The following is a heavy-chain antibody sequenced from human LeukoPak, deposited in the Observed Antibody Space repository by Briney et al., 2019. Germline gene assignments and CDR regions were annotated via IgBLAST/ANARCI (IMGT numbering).Heavy chain of an antibody. V-gene: IGHV1-18*01. Sequence: GASAKVSCKASGYTFTSYGISWVRQAPGQGLEWMGWISAYNGNTNYAQKLQGRVTMTTDTSTSTAYMELRSLRSDDTAVYYCARVGYYLSGYLSSYYFDYWGQGTLVTVSS. J-gene: IGHJ4*02. CDR2: ISAYNGNT. CDR3: ARVGYYLSGYLSSYYFDY. D-gene: IGHD3-22*01. CDR1: GYTFTSYG.